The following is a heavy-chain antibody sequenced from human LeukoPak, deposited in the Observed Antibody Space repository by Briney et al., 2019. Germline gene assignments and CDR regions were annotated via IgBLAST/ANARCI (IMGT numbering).Heavy chain of an antibody. V-gene: IGHV3-9*01. D-gene: IGHD5-18*01. Sequence: GGSLRLSCAASGFTFDDYAMHWVRQAPGKGLEWVSGISWNSGSIGYADYVKGRFTISRDNAKNSLYLQMNSLRAEDTVLYYCAKGNSNFDYWGQGILVTVSS. CDR1: GFTFDDYA. J-gene: IGHJ4*02. CDR3: AKGNSNFDY. CDR2: ISWNSGSI.